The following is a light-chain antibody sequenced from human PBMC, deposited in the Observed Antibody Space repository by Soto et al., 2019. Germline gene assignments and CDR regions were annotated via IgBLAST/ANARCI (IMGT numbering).Light chain of an antibody. V-gene: IGKV1-39*01. CDR3: QQSYGLPHT. CDR1: RNITYY. Sequence: DIQMTQSPSTLSASVGDRVTFTCRASRNITYYLHWYQQKPGKAPKIVIRGASTLQSGAPSRFSGSGSGTDFTLTIYNLQQEDVATYYCQQSYGLPHTFGPGTKLEI. CDR2: GAS. J-gene: IGKJ2*01.